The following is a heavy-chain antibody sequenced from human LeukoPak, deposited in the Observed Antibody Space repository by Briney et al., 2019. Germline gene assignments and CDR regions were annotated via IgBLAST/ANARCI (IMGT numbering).Heavy chain of an antibody. D-gene: IGHD2-2*01. CDR2: IKQDGSEK. CDR1: GFTFSSYW. J-gene: IGHJ3*02. V-gene: IGHV3-7*01. Sequence: GGSLRLSCEASGFTFSSYWMSWVRQAPGKGLEWVANIKQDGSEKYYVDSVKGRFTISRDNAKNSLYLQMNSLRAEDTAVYYCARGGVVPAAHHDAFDIWGQGTMVTVSS. CDR3: ARGGVVPAAHHDAFDI.